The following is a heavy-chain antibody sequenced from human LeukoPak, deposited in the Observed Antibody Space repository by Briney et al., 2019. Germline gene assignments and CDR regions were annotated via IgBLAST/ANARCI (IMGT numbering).Heavy chain of an antibody. CDR1: GGSFSGYY. CDR2: INHSGST. CDR3: ARGWVRRSLDY. V-gene: IGHV4-34*01. D-gene: IGHD4-23*01. J-gene: IGHJ4*02. Sequence: PSETLSLTCAVYGGSFSGYYWSWIRQPPGKGLEWIGEINHSGSTNYNPSLKSRVTLSVDTSKNQFSLKLSSVTAADTAVYYCARGWVRRSLDYWGQGTLVTVSS.